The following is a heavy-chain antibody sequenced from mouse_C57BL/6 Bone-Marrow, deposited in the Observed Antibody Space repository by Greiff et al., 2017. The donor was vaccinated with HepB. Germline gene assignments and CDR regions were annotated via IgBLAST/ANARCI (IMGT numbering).Heavy chain of an antibody. J-gene: IGHJ4*01. V-gene: IGHV1-62-2*01. D-gene: IGHD2-2*01. CDR1: GYTFTEYT. CDR2: FYPGSGSI. Sequence: VKLMESGAELVKPGASVKLSCKASGYTFTEYTIHWVKQRSGQGLEWIGWFYPGSGSIKYNEKFKDKATLTADKSSSTVYMELSRLTSEDSAVYFCARHEVGGYDYYAMDYWGQGTSVTVSS. CDR3: ARHEVGGYDYYAMDY.